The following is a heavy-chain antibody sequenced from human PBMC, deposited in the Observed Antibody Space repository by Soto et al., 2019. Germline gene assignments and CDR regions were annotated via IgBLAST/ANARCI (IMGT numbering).Heavy chain of an antibody. V-gene: IGHV3-23*01. CDR2: ISGSGSST. CDR1: GFTFSSYA. D-gene: IGHD3-10*01. J-gene: IGHJ4*02. CDR3: AKAQQGVFDY. Sequence: GESLKISCAASGFTFSSYAMSWVRQAPGKGLEWVSAISGSGSSTYYADSVKGRFTISRDNSKNTLYLQMNSLRAEDTAVYYWAKAQQGVFDYWGQGTLVTVSS.